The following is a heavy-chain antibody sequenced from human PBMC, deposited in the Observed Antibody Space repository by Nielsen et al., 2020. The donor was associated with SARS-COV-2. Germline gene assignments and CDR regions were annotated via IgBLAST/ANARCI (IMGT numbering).Heavy chain of an antibody. V-gene: IGHV3-21*01. D-gene: IGHD3-10*01. Sequence: GGSLRLSCAASGFTFSSYSMNWVRQAPGKGLEWVSSISSSSSYIYYADSVKGRFTISRDNAKNSLYLQMNSLRAEDTAVYYCARLRSKLLWFGESPNDYWGQGTLVTVSS. CDR1: GFTFSSYS. J-gene: IGHJ4*02. CDR3: ARLRSKLLWFGESPNDY. CDR2: ISSSSSYI.